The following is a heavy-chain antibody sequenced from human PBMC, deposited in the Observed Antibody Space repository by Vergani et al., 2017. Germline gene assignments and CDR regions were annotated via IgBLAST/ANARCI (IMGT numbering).Heavy chain of an antibody. V-gene: IGHV1-2*02. Sequence: QVQLVQSGAEVKKPGASVKVSCKASGYTFTSYYMHWVRQAPGQGLEWMGWINPNSGGTNYAQKFQGRVTMTRDTSISKAYMGLSRLGSDDTAVYYSARDAPYYDILTGYPLFDYWGQGTLVTVSS. CDR1: GYTFTSYY. J-gene: IGHJ4*02. CDR3: ARDAPYYDILTGYPLFDY. CDR2: INPNSGGT. D-gene: IGHD3-9*01.